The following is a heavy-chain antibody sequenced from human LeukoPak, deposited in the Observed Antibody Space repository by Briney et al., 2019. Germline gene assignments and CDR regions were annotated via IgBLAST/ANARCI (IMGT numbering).Heavy chain of an antibody. J-gene: IGHJ4*02. Sequence: SETLSLTCTVSGGSIISYYWSWIRQPAGKGLEWIGRIYTSGSTNYNPSLKSRVTMSVDTSKNQFSLEVTSVTAADTAIYYCARDGIIPAALSEDYWGQGTLVTVSS. V-gene: IGHV4-4*07. CDR2: IYTSGST. D-gene: IGHD6-13*01. CDR1: GGSIISYY. CDR3: ARDGIIPAALSEDY.